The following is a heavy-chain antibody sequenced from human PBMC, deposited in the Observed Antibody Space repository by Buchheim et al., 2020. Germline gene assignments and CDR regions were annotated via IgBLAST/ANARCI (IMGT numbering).Heavy chain of an antibody. CDR3: ARESAKDLPFPPDY. D-gene: IGHD2-21*02. J-gene: IGHJ4*02. CDR2: ISSSSSTI. CDR1: GFTFSSYS. Sequence: EVQLVESGGGLVQPGGSLRLSCAASGFTFSSYSMNWVRQAPGKGLEWVSYISSSSSTIYYADSVKGRFTISRANAKNSLYLQMNSLRAEDTAVYYCARESAKDLPFPPDYWGQGTL. V-gene: IGHV3-48*01.